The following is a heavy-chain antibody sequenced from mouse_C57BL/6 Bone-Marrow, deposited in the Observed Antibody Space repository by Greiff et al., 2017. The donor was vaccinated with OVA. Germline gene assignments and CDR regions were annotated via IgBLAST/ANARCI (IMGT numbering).Heavy chain of an antibody. CDR2: IYPGDGDT. CDR3: ARGNGYGY. Sequence: LQESGPELVKPGASVKISCKASGYAFSSSWMNWVKQRPGKGLEWIGRIYPGDGDTNYNGKFKGKATLTADKSSSTAYMQLSSLTSEDSAVYFCARGNGYGYWGQGTTLTVSS. CDR1: GYAFSSSW. V-gene: IGHV1-82*01. J-gene: IGHJ2*01. D-gene: IGHD2-2*01.